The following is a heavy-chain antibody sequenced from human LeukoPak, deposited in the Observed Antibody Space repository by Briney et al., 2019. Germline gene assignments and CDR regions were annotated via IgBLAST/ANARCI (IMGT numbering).Heavy chain of an antibody. J-gene: IGHJ5*02. CDR3: ARDSYSSSPYPTRWFDP. CDR2: IYTSGST. V-gene: IGHV4-61*02. CDR1: GGSISSGGYS. Sequence: SETLSLTCAVSGGSISSGGYSWSWIRQPPGKGLEWIGRIYTSGSTNYNPSLKSRVTMSVDTSKNQFSLKLSSVTAADTAVYYCARDSYSSSPYPTRWFDPWGQGTLVTVSS. D-gene: IGHD6-6*01.